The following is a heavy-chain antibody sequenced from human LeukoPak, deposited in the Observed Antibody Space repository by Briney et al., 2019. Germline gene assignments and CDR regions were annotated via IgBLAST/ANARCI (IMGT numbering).Heavy chain of an antibody. V-gene: IGHV4-4*07. D-gene: IGHD3-10*01. Sequence: PSETLSLTCTVSGGSISSYYWSWIRQPAGKGLEWIGRIYTSGSTNYNPSLKSRVTMSVDTSKNQFSLKLSSVTAADTAVYYCAREGSMRTVRGKVDYWGQGTLVTVSS. J-gene: IGHJ4*02. CDR1: GGSISSYY. CDR3: AREGSMRTVRGKVDY. CDR2: IYTSGST.